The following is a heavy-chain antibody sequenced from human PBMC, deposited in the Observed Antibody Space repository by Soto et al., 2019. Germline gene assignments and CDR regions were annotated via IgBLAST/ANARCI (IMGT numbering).Heavy chain of an antibody. J-gene: IGHJ3*02. CDR1: GFTFSSYG. V-gene: IGHV3-33*06. CDR2: IWYDGSNK. CDR3: AKDSDYYYYGSGSYLGAFDI. D-gene: IGHD3-10*01. Sequence: GGSLRLSCAASGFTFSSYGMHWVRQAPGKGLEWVAVIWYDGSNKYYADSVKGRFTISRDNSKNTLYLQMNSLRAEDTAVYYCAKDSDYYYYGSGSYLGAFDIWGQGTMVTVSS.